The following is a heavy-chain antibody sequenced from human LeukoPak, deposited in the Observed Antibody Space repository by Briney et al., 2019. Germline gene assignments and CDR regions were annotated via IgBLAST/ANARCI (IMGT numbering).Heavy chain of an antibody. D-gene: IGHD6-6*01. CDR1: EFTFSRYW. V-gene: IGHV3-7*03. CDR3: ARIGYSSSSFDY. CDR2: IKQDGSTK. J-gene: IGHJ4*02. Sequence: GGSLRLSCAASEFTFSRYWVSWVRQAPGKGLEWVANIKQDGSTKYYLDSVKGRLTVSRDNAKNSVFLQINSLRAEDTAIYYCARIGYSSSSFDYWGQGTLVTVSS.